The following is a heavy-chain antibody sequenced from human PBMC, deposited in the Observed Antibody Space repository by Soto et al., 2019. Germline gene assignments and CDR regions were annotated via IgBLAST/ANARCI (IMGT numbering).Heavy chain of an antibody. CDR3: ARDFRPGLIVPTKSGFDP. D-gene: IGHD2-15*01. V-gene: IGHV3-23*01. J-gene: IGHJ5*02. CDR2: TSNGGST. CDR1: GFPFSTYA. Sequence: PGGSLRLSCEASGFPFSTYAMTWVRQVPGKGLEWVSTTSNGGSTEFAESVRGRFTVFRDNSKNTIYLQMSSLRAEDSAIYFCARDFRPGLIVPTKSGFDPWGQGTPVTVSS.